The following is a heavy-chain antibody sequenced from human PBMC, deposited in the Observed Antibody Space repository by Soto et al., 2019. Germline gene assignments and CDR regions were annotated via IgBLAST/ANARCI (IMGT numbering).Heavy chain of an antibody. CDR1: GFTFSSYG. CDR2: LSGSGDTT. CDR3: AKGTQFFYYYAMDV. J-gene: IGHJ6*02. V-gene: IGHV3-23*01. Sequence: GGSLRLSCAASGFTFSSYGMNWVRQAPGKGLGWVSALSGSGDTTYYADSVRGRFSISRDNSKNTLYLQMSSLRGEDTAVYYCAKGTQFFYYYAMDVWGQGTTVTVS.